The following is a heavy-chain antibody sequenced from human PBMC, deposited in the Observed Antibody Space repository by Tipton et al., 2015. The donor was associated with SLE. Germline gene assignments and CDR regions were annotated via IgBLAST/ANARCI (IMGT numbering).Heavy chain of an antibody. D-gene: IGHD4-23*01. V-gene: IGHV1-18*01. Sequence: QSGPEVKKPGASVKVSCKASGYTFTSYGISWVRQAPGQGLEWMGWISAYNGNTNYAQKLQGRVTMTTDTSTSTAYMELRSLRSDDTAVYYCARGRAVTPNLVYWYFDLWGRGTLVTVSS. CDR3: ARGRAVTPNLVYWYFDL. J-gene: IGHJ2*01. CDR2: ISAYNGNT. CDR1: GYTFTSYG.